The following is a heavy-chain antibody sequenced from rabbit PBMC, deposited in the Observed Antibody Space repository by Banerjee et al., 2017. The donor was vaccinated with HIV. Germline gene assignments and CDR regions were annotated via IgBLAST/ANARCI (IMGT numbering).Heavy chain of an antibody. J-gene: IGHJ4*01. V-gene: IGHV1S7*01. CDR3: ARDLAGVIGWNFGL. D-gene: IGHD4-1*01. Sequence: ANWVNGRFTISRDNAQNTLFLQLNSLTAADTATYFCARDLAGVIGWNFGLWGPGTLVTV.